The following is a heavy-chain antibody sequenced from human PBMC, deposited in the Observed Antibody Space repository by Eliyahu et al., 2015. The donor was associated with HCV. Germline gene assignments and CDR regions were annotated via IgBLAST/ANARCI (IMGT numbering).Heavy chain of an antibody. CDR1: GGSFSGYY. Sequence: QVQLQQWGAGLLKPSETLSLTCAVYGGSFSGYYWSWIRQPPGKGLEWIGEINHSGSTNYNPSLKSRVTISVDTSKNQFSLKLSSVTAADTAVYYCARGRRSSGYYPRRGAFDIWGQGTMVTVSS. CDR3: ARGRRSSGYYPRRGAFDI. J-gene: IGHJ3*02. CDR2: INHSGST. V-gene: IGHV4-34*01. D-gene: IGHD3-22*01.